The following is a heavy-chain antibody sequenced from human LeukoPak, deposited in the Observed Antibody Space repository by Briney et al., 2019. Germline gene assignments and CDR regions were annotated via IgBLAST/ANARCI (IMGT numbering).Heavy chain of an antibody. CDR2: ITGNTANT. J-gene: IGHJ4*02. V-gene: IGHV3-23*01. D-gene: IGHD3-22*01. CDR3: AKRYVSSNYYQCLGE. Sequence: GGSLRLSCAASKSNLNSYWMNWVRLAPGKGLEWVSAITGNTANTYYADSVKGRFTISRDNSKNTVYLQMNSLRVEDTAVYYCAKRYVSSNYYQCLGEWGQGTLVTVSS. CDR1: KSNLNSYW.